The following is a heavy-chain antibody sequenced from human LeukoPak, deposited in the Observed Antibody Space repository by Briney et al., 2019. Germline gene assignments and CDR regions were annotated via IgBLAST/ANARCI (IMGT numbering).Heavy chain of an antibody. J-gene: IGHJ6*01. V-gene: IGHV4-30-4*01. D-gene: IGHD3-10*01. Sequence: SETLSLTCTVSGGSISSGDYYWSWIRQPPGKGLEWIGYIYYSGTTYYNPSLKSRVTISIDTSKNQFSLKLSSVTAADTAVYYCARHGNYGNYFYYGMDVWGQGTTVTVSS. CDR3: ARHGNYGNYFYYGMDV. CDR1: GGSISSGDYY. CDR2: IYYSGTT.